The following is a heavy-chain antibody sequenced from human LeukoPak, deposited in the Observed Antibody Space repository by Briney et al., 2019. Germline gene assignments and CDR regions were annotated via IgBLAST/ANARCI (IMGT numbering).Heavy chain of an antibody. CDR1: GFTFSTFSRSW. J-gene: IGHJ4*02. V-gene: IGHV3-23*01. D-gene: IGHD6-19*01. CDR2: ISGSGGST. CDR3: AKVTPPEHSSGWYGEDY. Sequence: PGGSLRLSCAAPGFTFSTFSRSWMSWVRQAPGKGLEWVSAISGSGGSTYYADSVKGRFTISRDNSKNTLYLQMNSLRAEDTAVYYCAKVTPPEHSSGWYGEDYWGQGTLVTVSS.